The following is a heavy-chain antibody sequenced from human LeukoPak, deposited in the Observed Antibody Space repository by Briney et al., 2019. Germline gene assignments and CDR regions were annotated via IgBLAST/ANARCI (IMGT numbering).Heavy chain of an antibody. J-gene: IGHJ6*03. CDR1: GGSFSGYY. D-gene: IGHD2-2*01. CDR2: INHSGST. CDR3: ARGGQQLLFCYYYYYMDV. Sequence: SETLSLTCAVSGGSFSGYYWSWTRQPPGKGLEWIGEINHSGSTNYNPSLKSRVTISVDTSKNQFSLKLSSVTAADTAVYYCARGGQQLLFCYYYYYMDVWGKGTTVTVSS. V-gene: IGHV4-34*01.